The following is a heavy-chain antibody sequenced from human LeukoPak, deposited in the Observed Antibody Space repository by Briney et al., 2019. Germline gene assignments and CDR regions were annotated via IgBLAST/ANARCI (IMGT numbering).Heavy chain of an antibody. Sequence: RGESLKISCKGSGYSFASYWLGWVRQMPGKGLEWMGIIYPGDSDIRYSPSFQGQVTISADKSISTAYLQWSSLKASDTAMYYCARGSEHIAAAGADYWGQGTLVTVSS. CDR2: IYPGDSDI. V-gene: IGHV5-51*01. CDR3: ARGSEHIAAAGADY. D-gene: IGHD6-13*01. J-gene: IGHJ4*02. CDR1: GYSFASYW.